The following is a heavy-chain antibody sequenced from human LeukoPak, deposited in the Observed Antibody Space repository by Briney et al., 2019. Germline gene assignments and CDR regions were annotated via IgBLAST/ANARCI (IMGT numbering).Heavy chain of an antibody. CDR3: ARGGTYYDFWSFDY. D-gene: IGHD3-3*01. CDR2: INHSGST. V-gene: IGHV4-34*01. J-gene: IGHJ4*02. CDR1: GGSFSGYY. Sequence: SETLSLTCAVYGGSFSGYYWSWIRQPPGKGLEWIGEINHSGSTNYNPSLKSRVTISVDTSKNQFSLKLSSVTAADTAVYCCARGGTYYDFWSFDYWGQGTLVTVSS.